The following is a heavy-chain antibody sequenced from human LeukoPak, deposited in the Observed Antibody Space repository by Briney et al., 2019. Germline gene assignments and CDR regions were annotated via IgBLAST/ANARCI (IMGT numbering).Heavy chain of an antibody. CDR1: GGSISSSSYY. D-gene: IGHD3-10*01. J-gene: IGHJ5*01. Sequence: SETLSLTCTVSGGSISSSSYYWGWIRQPPGKGLECIGTFYYRGSTSYSPSLKSRVTISVDTSKNQFSLQLTSVTAADTAVYYCARYLPVPRGWYDCWGQGTLVTVSS. CDR2: FYYRGST. CDR3: ARYLPVPRGWYDC. V-gene: IGHV4-39*01.